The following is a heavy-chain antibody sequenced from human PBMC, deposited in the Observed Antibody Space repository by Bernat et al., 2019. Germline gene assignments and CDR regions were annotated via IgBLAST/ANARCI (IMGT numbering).Heavy chain of an antibody. V-gene: IGHV3-33*06. J-gene: IGHJ3*02. CDR2: IWYDGSNK. CDR3: AKLGRWELSAFDI. D-gene: IGHD1-26*01. Sequence: QVQLVESGGGVVQPGRSLRLSCAASGFTFSSYGMHWVRQAPGKGLEWVAVIWYDGSNKYYADSVKGRFTISRDNSKNTLYLQMNSLRAEDTAVYYCAKLGRWELSAFDIWGQGTMVTVSS. CDR1: GFTFSSYG.